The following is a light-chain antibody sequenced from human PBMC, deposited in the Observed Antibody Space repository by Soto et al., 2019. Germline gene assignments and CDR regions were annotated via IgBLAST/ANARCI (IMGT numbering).Light chain of an antibody. CDR2: ERS. CDR1: SSSVGSYNL. CDR3: CSYAGSSMPWV. Sequence: QYALTQPASVSGSPGQSITISCTGTSSSVGSYNLVSWYQHHPDKAPKLIIYERSKRPSGASNRFSGPKSGNTASLTISGLQAEDEADYYCCSYAGSSMPWVFGGGTKLTVL. V-gene: IGLV2-23*01. J-gene: IGLJ3*02.